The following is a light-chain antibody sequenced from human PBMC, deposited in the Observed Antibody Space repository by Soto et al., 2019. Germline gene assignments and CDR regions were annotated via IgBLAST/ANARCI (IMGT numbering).Light chain of an antibody. CDR1: QSVSSS. CDR2: DAS. V-gene: IGKV3-11*01. J-gene: IGKJ4*01. CDR3: QQRSSWPLT. Sequence: EIVLTQSPATLSLSPGETATLSCRASQSVSSSLAWYQQKPGQTPRLLIYDASNRATGIPARFSGSGSGTDFTLTFSSLEPEDFAVYYCQQRSSWPLTGGGGTTVEIK.